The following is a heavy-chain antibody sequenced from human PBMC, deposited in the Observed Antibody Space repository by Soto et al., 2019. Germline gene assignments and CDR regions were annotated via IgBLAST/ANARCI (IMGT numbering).Heavy chain of an antibody. CDR2: IYYSGST. D-gene: IGHD1-20*01. J-gene: IGHJ4*02. CDR1: GGSISSGDYY. CDR3: ARGWSLTGTSKPFDY. Sequence: QVQLQESGPGLVKPSQTLSLTCAVSGGSISSGDYYWNWIRQPPGKGLEWIGYIYYSGSTYYNPSLKSRLTISVDTSKNQFSLNLNSVTAADTAVYYCARGWSLTGTSKPFDYWGQGTLVTVSS. V-gene: IGHV4-30-4*01.